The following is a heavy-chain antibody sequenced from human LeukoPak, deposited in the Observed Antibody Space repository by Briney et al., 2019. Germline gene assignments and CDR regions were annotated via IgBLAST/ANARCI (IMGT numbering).Heavy chain of an antibody. V-gene: IGHV3-11*04. CDR3: ARCGDGLPCDFDF. CDR1: GFTFSDYC. CDR2: ISSISSTM. D-gene: IGHD5-24*01. J-gene: IGHJ4*02. Sequence: PGGSLRLSCAASGFTFSDYCMSWIRQAPGKGLEWVSYISSISSTMYYADSVKVRFTISRDNAKNSLYLQMNSLRPEDTAVYFCARCGDGLPCDFDFWGQGTLVTVSS.